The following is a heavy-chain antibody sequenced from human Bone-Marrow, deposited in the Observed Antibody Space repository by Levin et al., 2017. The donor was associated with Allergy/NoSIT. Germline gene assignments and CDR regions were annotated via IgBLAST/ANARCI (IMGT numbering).Heavy chain of an antibody. CDR2: IMPIFVTP. CDR1: GGTFSSDA. V-gene: IGHV1-69*13. Sequence: ASVKVSCKASGGTFSSDAISWVRQAPGRGLEWMGGIMPIFVTPNYAQKFQYRVTITADESTTTAYMELSSLRVEDTAIYYCARSNCGGDCYSPFDSWGQGTLVTVSS. CDR3: ARSNCGGDCYSPFDS. J-gene: IGHJ4*02. D-gene: IGHD2-21*02.